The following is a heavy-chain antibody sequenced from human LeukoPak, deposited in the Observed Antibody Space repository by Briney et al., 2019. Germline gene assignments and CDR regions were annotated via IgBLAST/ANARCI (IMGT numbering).Heavy chain of an antibody. CDR1: GFTFSSYS. V-gene: IGHV3-23*01. J-gene: IGHJ4*02. Sequence: PGGSLRLFCSGSGFTFSSYSMTWVRQAPGKGLDWVSVINYSGRDTFYADSVKGRFTISRDNSRNTLYLQMNSLRVEDTALYYCASRSGGDYPYFDYWGQGTLVTVSS. D-gene: IGHD4-17*01. CDR3: ASRSGGDYPYFDY. CDR2: INYSGRDT.